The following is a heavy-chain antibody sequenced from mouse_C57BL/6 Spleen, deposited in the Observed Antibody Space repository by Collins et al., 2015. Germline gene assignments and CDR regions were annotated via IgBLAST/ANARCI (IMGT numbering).Heavy chain of an antibody. CDR1: GYSITSDYA. CDR3: ARSSMDY. V-gene: IGHV3-2*02. CDR2: ISYSGST. Sequence: DVQLQESGPGLVKPSQSLSLTCTVTGYSITSDYAWNWIRQFPGNKLGWMGYISYSGSTSYNPSLKSRISITRDTSKNQFFLQLNSVTTEDTATYYCARSSMDYWGQGTSVTVSS. J-gene: IGHJ4*01.